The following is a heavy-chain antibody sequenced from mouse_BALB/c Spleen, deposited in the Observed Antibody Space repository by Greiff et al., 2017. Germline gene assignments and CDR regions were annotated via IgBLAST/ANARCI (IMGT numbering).Heavy chain of an antibody. CDR2: IDPANGNT. V-gene: IGHV14-3*02. CDR1: GFNIKDTY. CDR3: GPGLTY. J-gene: IGHJ3*01. Sequence: VQLQQSGAELVKPGASVKLSCTASGFNIKDTYMHWVKQRPEQGLEWIGRIDPANGNTKYDPKFQGKATITADTSSNTACLQLSSLTSEDTAVYYCGPGLTYWGQGTLVTVSA.